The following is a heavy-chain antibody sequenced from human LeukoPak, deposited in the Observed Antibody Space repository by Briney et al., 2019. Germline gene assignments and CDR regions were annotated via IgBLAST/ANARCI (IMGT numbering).Heavy chain of an antibody. D-gene: IGHD2-2*01. V-gene: IGHV4-38-2*02. Sequence: SETLSLTCTVSGYSISSGYYWGWIRQPPGKGLEWIGSIYHSGSTNYNPSLKSRVTISVDTSKNQFSLKLSSVTAADTAVYYCARVLRVPAAGGNAFDIWGQGTMVTVSS. CDR1: GYSISSGYY. J-gene: IGHJ3*02. CDR2: IYHSGST. CDR3: ARVLRVPAAGGNAFDI.